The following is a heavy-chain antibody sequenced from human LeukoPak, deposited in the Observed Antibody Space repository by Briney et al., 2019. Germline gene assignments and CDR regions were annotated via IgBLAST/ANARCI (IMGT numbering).Heavy chain of an antibody. CDR1: GFTFSSYG. CDR2: ISYDGSNK. D-gene: IGHD7-27*01. Sequence: GRSLRLSCAASGFTFSSYGMHWVRQAPGKGLEWVAVISYDGSNKYYADSVKGRFTISRDNSKNTLYLQMNSLRAEDTAVYYCAIGQNQGANWGSNYFDYWGQGTLVTVSS. CDR3: AIGQNQGANWGSNYFDY. V-gene: IGHV3-30*03. J-gene: IGHJ4*02.